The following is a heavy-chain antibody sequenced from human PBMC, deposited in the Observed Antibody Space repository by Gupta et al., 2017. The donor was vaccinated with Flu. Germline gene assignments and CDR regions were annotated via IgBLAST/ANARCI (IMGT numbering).Heavy chain of an antibody. J-gene: IGHJ4*02. V-gene: IGHV3-21*01. Sequence: VRQAPGGGLEWVSSISSSSSYIYHADSVKGRFTISRDNANNSLYLQMNSLRAEDTAVYYCARYFGDSQPYDYWGLGTLVTVSS. CDR2: ISSSSSYI. CDR3: ARYFGDSQPYDY. D-gene: IGHD4-17*01.